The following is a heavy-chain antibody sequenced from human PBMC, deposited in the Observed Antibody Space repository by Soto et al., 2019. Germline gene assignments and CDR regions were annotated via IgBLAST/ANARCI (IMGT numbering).Heavy chain of an antibody. V-gene: IGHV1-2*04. CDR2: VNPNSGGT. Sequence: ASVKVSCKAAGYTFTGYYLHWVRQAPGQGLEWMGWVNPNSGGTNCAQKCQGWVTMTRDTSISTAYMELSRLRSDDTAVYYCVTSRVSIAVAGETEYYFDYWGQGTLVTVSS. D-gene: IGHD6-19*01. J-gene: IGHJ4*02. CDR1: GYTFTGYY. CDR3: VTSRVSIAVAGETEYYFDY.